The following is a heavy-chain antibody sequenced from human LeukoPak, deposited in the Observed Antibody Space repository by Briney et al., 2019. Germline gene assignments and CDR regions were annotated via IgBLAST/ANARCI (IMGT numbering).Heavy chain of an antibody. CDR2: INPNSGGT. D-gene: IGHD3-22*01. J-gene: IGHJ4*02. CDR3: AKTDYYDSSGYCDY. CDR1: GYTFTGYY. V-gene: IGHV1-2*02. Sequence: ASVKVSCKASGYTFTGYYMHWVRQAPGQGLEWMGWINPNSGGTNYAQKFQGRVTMTRDTSISTAYMELSRLRSDDTAVYYCAKTDYYDSSGYCDYWGQGTLVTVSS.